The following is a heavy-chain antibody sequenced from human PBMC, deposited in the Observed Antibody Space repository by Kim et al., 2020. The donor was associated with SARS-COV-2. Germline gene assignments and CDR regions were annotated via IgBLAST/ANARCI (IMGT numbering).Heavy chain of an antibody. CDR2: IKQDGRET. Sequence: GGSLRLSCAASGFTFSSYWMSWVRQAPGKGLEWVANIKQDGRETYYVDSVKGRFTISRDNAKNSLYLQMNSLRAEDTAVYYCASLGGWRSDGFDIWGQGTMVTVSS. D-gene: IGHD6-19*01. V-gene: IGHV3-7*03. CDR3: ASLGGWRSDGFDI. J-gene: IGHJ3*02. CDR1: GFTFSSYW.